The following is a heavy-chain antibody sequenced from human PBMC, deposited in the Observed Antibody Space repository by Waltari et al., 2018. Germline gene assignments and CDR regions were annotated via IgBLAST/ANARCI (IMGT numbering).Heavy chain of an antibody. Sequence: EVQLVESGGGLVQPGRSLRLSCAASVFTFEDYALHWVRQAPGKGLEWVAGISWNSESIGYADSVQGRFTISRDNAKNSMFLQIHSLRPEDTALYYCVKDVLSDCGGDCYSEHWGQGTLLTVSS. CDR2: ISWNSESI. CDR1: VFTFEDYA. D-gene: IGHD2-21*02. CDR3: VKDVLSDCGGDCYSEH. J-gene: IGHJ4*02. V-gene: IGHV3-9*01.